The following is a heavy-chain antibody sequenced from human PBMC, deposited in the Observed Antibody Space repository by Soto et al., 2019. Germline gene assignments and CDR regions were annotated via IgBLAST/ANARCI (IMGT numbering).Heavy chain of an antibody. D-gene: IGHD2-2*01. Sequence: GGSLRLSCAASGFTFSSYGMHWVRQAPGKGLEWVAVISYDGSNKYYADSVKGRFTISRDNSKNTLYLQMNSLRAEDTAVYYCAKDPCSSTSCQGRLYYYYYMDVWGKGTTVTVSS. CDR2: ISYDGSNK. V-gene: IGHV3-30*18. CDR3: AKDPCSSTSCQGRLYYYYYMDV. CDR1: GFTFSSYG. J-gene: IGHJ6*03.